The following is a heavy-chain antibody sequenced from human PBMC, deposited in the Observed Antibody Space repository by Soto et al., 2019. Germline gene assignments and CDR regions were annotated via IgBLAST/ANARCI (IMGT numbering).Heavy chain of an antibody. CDR1: GFTFSSYG. CDR3: AKAADFGVVTLSDY. V-gene: IGHV3-30*18. CDR2: ISYDGSNK. J-gene: IGHJ4*02. Sequence: QVQLVESGGGVVQPGRSLRLSCAASGFTFSSYGMHWVRQAPGKGLEWVAVISYDGSNKYYADSVKGRFTISRDNSKNTLYLQMNSLRAEDTAVYYCAKAADFGVVTLSDYWCQGTMVTVSS. D-gene: IGHD3-3*01.